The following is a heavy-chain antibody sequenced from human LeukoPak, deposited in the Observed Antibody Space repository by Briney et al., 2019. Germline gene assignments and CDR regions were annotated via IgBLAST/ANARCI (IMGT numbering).Heavy chain of an antibody. D-gene: IGHD2-21*01. J-gene: IGHJ4*02. CDR2: IYNSGST. CDR1: GGSISSYY. Sequence: PSETLSLTCTVSGGSISSYYWSWIRQPPGKGLEWIGYIYNSGSTNYNPSLKSRVTMSGDTSKNQFSLKLSSVTAEDTAVYYCARGAGTGWCDFDYWGQGSVVTVPS. CDR3: ARGAGTGWCDFDY. V-gene: IGHV4-59*12.